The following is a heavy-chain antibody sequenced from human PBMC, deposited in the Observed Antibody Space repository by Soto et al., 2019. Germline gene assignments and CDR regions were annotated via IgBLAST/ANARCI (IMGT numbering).Heavy chain of an antibody. CDR2: ISGYNGNT. V-gene: IGHV1-18*01. Sequence: QVQLVQSGGEVKKPGASVKVSCKTSGYSFTTYGISWVRQAPGQGLEGMGWISGYNGNTHNAQKFQGRVSMTTDTSTSTAYMELRSLRSDDTAVYYCAREGPAPYYYYGMDVWGQGTTVTVSS. CDR3: AREGPAPYYYYGMDV. CDR1: GYSFTTYG. J-gene: IGHJ6*02.